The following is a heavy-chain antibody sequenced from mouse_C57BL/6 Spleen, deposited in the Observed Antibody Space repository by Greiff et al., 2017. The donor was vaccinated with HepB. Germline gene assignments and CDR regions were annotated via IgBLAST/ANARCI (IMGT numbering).Heavy chain of an antibody. J-gene: IGHJ1*03. CDR2: INPNNGGT. D-gene: IGHD1-1*01. CDR1: GYTFTDYY. V-gene: IGHV1-26*01. CDR3: ARCISRNWYFDV. Sequence: VQLQQSGPELVKPGASVKISCKASGYTFTDYYMNWVKQSHGKSLEWIGDINPNNGGTSYNQKFKGKATLTVDKSSSTAYMELRSLTSEDSAVYYCARCISRNWYFDVWGTGTTVTVSS.